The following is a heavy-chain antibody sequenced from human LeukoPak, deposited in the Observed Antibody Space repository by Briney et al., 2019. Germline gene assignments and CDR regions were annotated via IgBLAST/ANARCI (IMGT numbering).Heavy chain of an antibody. D-gene: IGHD3-3*01. CDR1: GGSISSYY. V-gene: IGHV4-4*07. Sequence: SETLSLTCTVSGGSISSYYWSWIRQPAGKGLEWIGRIYTSGSTNYNPSLKSRVTMSVDTSKNQFSLKLSSVTAADTAVYYCARDRLITIFGVVHYNWFNPWGQGTLVTVSS. CDR3: ARDRLITIFGVVHYNWFNP. CDR2: IYTSGST. J-gene: IGHJ5*02.